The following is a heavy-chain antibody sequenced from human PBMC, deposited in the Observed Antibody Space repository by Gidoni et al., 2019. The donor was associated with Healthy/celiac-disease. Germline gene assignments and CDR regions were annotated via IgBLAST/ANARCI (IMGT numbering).Heavy chain of an antibody. CDR2: IWSDGSHK. CDR3: ASDGGLRLGDDAFDI. CDR1: GFTFSSDG. D-gene: IGHD3-16*01. J-gene: IGHJ3*02. Sequence: QVQLVESGGGVVEPGRSLRISCVASGFTFSSDGMHWVREAQGKGLEWLAVIWSDGSHKYYADSVKGRFTISRDNSKNTLYLQMNILRADDTAVYYCASDGGLRLGDDAFDIWGQGTMVTVSS. V-gene: IGHV3-33*01.